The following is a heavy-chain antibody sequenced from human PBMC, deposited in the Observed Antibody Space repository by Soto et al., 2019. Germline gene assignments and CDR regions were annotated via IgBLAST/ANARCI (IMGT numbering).Heavy chain of an antibody. CDR2: SYYSGIT. CDR3: ARSRGYSYGGLGY. J-gene: IGHJ4*02. Sequence: QVQLQESGPGLMKPSETLSLTCTVSGGSVSSGSYYWSWIRQPPGKGLEWIGDSYYSGITNYNPTLKNRVTISVDTSKNQFSLKLSSVTGADTAVYYCARSRGYSYGGLGYWGQGTLVTVSS. D-gene: IGHD5-18*01. CDR1: GGSVSSGSYY. V-gene: IGHV4-61*01.